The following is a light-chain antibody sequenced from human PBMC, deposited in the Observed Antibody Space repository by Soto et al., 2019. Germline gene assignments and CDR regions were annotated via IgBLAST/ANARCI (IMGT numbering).Light chain of an antibody. CDR3: CTYAGSSSAYV. CDR1: SSDVGSYNV. J-gene: IGLJ1*01. CDR2: EVS. Sequence: QSALTQPASVSGSPGQSITISCTGTSSDVGSYNVVSWYQQHPGKAPKLLIYEVSKRPSGVSDRFSGSKSGNTASLTISGLQAEYEADYHCCTYAGSSSAYVVGTGTKSPS. V-gene: IGLV2-23*02.